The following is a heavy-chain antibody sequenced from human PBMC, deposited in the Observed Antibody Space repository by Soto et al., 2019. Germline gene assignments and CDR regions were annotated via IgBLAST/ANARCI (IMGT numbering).Heavy chain of an antibody. J-gene: IGHJ4*02. V-gene: IGHV1-18*01. CDR1: GYTFTSYT. Sequence: QVQLLHSGGQVKKPWASLKVSCKASGYTFTSYTISWVRQAPGQGLEWVGWIGPSSGNTDSARNLQGRVTMTTDTSKSTAYMELRSLRSDDTAVYYCAGDTGISFDSWGQGPLVTVSS. D-gene: IGHD1-20*01. CDR2: IGPSSGNT. CDR3: AGDTGISFDS.